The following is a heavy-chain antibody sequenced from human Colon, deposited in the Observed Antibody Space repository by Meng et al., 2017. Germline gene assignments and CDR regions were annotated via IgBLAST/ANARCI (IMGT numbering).Heavy chain of an antibody. D-gene: IGHD4-17*01. V-gene: IGHV4-4*02. Sequence: QVHLQGWGPGLVKPSGPLSLTCAVSGVSVSTNNWWSWVRQPPGKGLEWIGEVYHTGTTNYNSSLQSRVTISLDKSKNQFSLNLNSVTAADTAVYYCARHGGYHFDSWGQGALVTVSS. CDR1: GVSVSTNNW. J-gene: IGHJ4*02. CDR2: VYHTGTT. CDR3: ARHGGYHFDS.